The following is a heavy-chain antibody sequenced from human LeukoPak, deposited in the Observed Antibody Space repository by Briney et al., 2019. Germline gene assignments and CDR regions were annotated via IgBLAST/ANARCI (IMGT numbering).Heavy chain of an antibody. Sequence: PGGSLRLSCAASGFTFDDYAMHWVRQAPGKGLEWVSGISWNSGSIGYADPVKGRFTISRDNAKNSLYLQMNSLRAEDTALYYCAKDVGATSDDAFDIWGQGTMVTVSS. D-gene: IGHD1-26*01. CDR3: AKDVGATSDDAFDI. CDR2: ISWNSGSI. CDR1: GFTFDDYA. J-gene: IGHJ3*02. V-gene: IGHV3-9*01.